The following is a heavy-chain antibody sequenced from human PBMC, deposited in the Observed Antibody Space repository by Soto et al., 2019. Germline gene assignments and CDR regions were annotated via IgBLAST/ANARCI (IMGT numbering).Heavy chain of an antibody. CDR2: MNPNRGNP. Sequence: QVQLVQSGAEVKKPGASVKVSCKASGYTFTSYDINWVRPATGQGFEGMGWMNPNRGNPGDGQKVQSRVTMTRNTSIVTAHMALGSVRSEDSAVFYCARGLLLGEVVIATWGQGTLVTVSS. CDR3: ARGLLLGEVVIAT. V-gene: IGHV1-8*01. D-gene: IGHD2-21*01. J-gene: IGHJ4*02. CDR1: GYTFTSYD.